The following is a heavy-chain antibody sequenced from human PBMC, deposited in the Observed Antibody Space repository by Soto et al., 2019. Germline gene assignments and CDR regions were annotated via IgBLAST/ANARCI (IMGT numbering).Heavy chain of an antibody. CDR2: INPNSGGT. V-gene: IGHV1-2*02. CDR3: ARVFRIAARPMNY. J-gene: IGHJ4*02. CDR1: GYTFTGYY. D-gene: IGHD6-6*01. Sequence: SCKASGYTFTGYYMHWVRQAPGQGLEWMGWINPNSGGTNYAQKFQGRVTMTRDTSISTAYMELSRLRSDDTAVYYCARVFRIAARPMNYWGQGTLVTVSS.